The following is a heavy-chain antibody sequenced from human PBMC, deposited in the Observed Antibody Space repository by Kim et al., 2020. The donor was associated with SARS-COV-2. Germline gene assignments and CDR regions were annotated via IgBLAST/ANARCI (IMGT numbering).Heavy chain of an antibody. CDR1: GFTLSTYW. V-gene: IGHV3-7*01. CDR3: AREALRDYGVPDV. CDR2: INQDGSHA. D-gene: IGHD3-16*01. Sequence: GGSLRLSCAASGFTLSTYWMGWVRQAPGKGLEWVAYINQDGSHAFYVDSVKGRFTISRDNAKNSLYLQMVSLRVEDTAVYHCAREALRDYGVPDVWGKGTTVTVSS. J-gene: IGHJ6*04.